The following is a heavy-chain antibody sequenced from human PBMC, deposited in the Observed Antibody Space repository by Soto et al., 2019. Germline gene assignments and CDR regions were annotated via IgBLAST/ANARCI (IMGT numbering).Heavy chain of an antibody. CDR1: GFNFSSSA. CDR2: IVVGSGNT. CDR3: AAGLGGLDV. J-gene: IGHJ6*02. D-gene: IGHD3-16*01. Sequence: WASVKVSCKASGFNFSSSAVQWVRQARGQRLEWIGWIVVGSGNTNYAHKFQERVSITRDMSTSTAYMELSSLMSEDTAIYYCAAGLGGLDVWGQGTTVTVSS. V-gene: IGHV1-58*01.